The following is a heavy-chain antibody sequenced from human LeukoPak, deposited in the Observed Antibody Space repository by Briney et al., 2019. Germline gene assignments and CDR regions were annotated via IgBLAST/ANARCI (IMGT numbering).Heavy chain of an antibody. V-gene: IGHV3-33*01. Sequence: GGSLRLSCAASGFAFNTYAMHWVRQAPGQGQEWVALIWHDGSHKFYSNSVRGQFTISRDNSKNTVSLQMNNLRPEDTAVYYCAREIFGSGNYPDFWGQGTLVTVSS. D-gene: IGHD3-10*01. CDR1: GFAFNTYA. CDR3: AREIFGSGNYPDF. J-gene: IGHJ4*02. CDR2: IWHDGSHK.